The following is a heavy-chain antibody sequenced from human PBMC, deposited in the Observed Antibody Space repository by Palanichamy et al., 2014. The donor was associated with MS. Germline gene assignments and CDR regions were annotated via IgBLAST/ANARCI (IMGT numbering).Heavy chain of an antibody. CDR3: AKGSQSGRPYYFDN. CDR1: GFTFSNYA. Sequence: EVHLLEVWGRAWYRPGGSLRLSCAASGFTFSNYAMSWVRQAPGKGLEWVSATTGSGGDTYYADSVKGRFTISRDNSKNTLYLQMNSLRAEDTAVYYCAKGSQSGRPYYFDNWGRGTLVTVSS. J-gene: IGHJ4*02. D-gene: IGHD6-6*01. V-gene: IGHV3-23*01. CDR2: TTGSGGDT.